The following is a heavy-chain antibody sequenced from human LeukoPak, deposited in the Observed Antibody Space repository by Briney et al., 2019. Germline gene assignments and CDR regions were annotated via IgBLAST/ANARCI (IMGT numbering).Heavy chain of an antibody. CDR1: GGPISSYY. J-gene: IGHJ4*02. CDR3: ARYVWGSYPTFEDY. CDR2: IYYSGST. D-gene: IGHD3-16*02. V-gene: IGHV4-59*01. Sequence: SETLSLTCAVSGGPISSYYWSWIRQPPGKGLEWIGYIYYSGSTNYNPSLKSRVTISVDTSKDQFSLKLSSVTVADTAVYYCARYVWGSYPTFEDYWGQGTLVTVSS.